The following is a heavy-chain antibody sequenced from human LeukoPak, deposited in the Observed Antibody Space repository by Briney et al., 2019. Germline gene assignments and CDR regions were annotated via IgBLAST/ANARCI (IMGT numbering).Heavy chain of an antibody. CDR1: GYTFTSNG. V-gene: IGHV1-18*01. D-gene: IGHD2-2*01. Sequence: ASVKVSCKASGYTFTSNGISWVRHAPGQGLEWMGWISAYNGNTNYAQKLQGRVTMTTDTSTSTAYMELRSLRSDDTAVYYCARVGYCSSTSCSPLYYYYYYMDVWGKGTTVTVSS. J-gene: IGHJ6*03. CDR3: ARVGYCSSTSCSPLYYYYYYMDV. CDR2: ISAYNGNT.